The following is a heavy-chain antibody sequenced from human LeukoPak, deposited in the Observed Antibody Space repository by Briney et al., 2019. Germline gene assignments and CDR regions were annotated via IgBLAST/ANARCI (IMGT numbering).Heavy chain of an antibody. CDR2: TYYRSKWYN. J-gene: IGHJ5*02. CDR3: ARDFSEYCSGGSCYGSTSWFDP. V-gene: IGHV6-1*01. Sequence: SQTLSLTCAISGDSVSSNSAAWNCIRQSPSRGLEWLGRTYYRSKWYNDYAVSVKSRITINPDTSKNQFSLQLNSVTPEDTAVYYCARDFSEYCSGGSCYGSTSWFDPWGQGTLVTVSS. CDR1: GDSVSSNSAA. D-gene: IGHD2-15*01.